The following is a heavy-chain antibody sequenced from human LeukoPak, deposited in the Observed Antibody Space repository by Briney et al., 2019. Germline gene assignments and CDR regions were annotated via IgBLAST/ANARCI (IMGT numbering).Heavy chain of an antibody. V-gene: IGHV3-11*04. CDR1: GFTFSDYY. J-gene: IGHJ6*01. D-gene: IGHD2-8*01. CDR2: ISSSGSTI. CDR3: ATRYCTISACRASSYKSFDV. Sequence: PGGSLRLSCAASGFTFSDYYMSWIRQAPGKGLEWVSYISSSGSTIYYADSVKGRFTVSRDNAKNSLYLQLTSLRAEDTAVYYCATRYCTISACRASSYKSFDVWXXXTXVTVSS.